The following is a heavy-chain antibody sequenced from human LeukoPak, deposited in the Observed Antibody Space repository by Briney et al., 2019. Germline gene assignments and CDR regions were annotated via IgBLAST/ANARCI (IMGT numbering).Heavy chain of an antibody. Sequence: GGSLRLSCAASGFTVSSNYMSWVRQAPGKGLEWVSVIYSGGSTYYADSVKGRLTISRDNSKNTPYLQMNSLRAEDTAVYYCAREWDRNWFDPWGQGTLVTVSS. CDR1: GFTVSSNY. V-gene: IGHV3-66*01. D-gene: IGHD1-26*01. CDR2: IYSGGST. CDR3: AREWDRNWFDP. J-gene: IGHJ5*02.